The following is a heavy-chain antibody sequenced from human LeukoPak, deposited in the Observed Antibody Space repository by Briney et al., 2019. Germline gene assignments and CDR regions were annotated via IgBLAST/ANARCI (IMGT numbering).Heavy chain of an antibody. Sequence: SETLSLTCTVSGDSISSYYWSWIRQPPGKGLEWIGYIYYSGSTNYNPSLKSRVTISVDTSKNQFSLKLSSVTAADTAVYYCARDGSAAGYSSRGDYSYMDVWGKGTTVTISS. CDR3: ARDGSAAGYSSRGDYSYMDV. CDR1: GDSISSYY. CDR2: IYYSGST. J-gene: IGHJ6*03. V-gene: IGHV4-59*12. D-gene: IGHD6-13*01.